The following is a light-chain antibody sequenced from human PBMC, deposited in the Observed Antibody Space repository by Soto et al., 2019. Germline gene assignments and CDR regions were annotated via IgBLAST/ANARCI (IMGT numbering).Light chain of an antibody. CDR1: QSVSSSF. Sequence: EIVLTQSPGTLSLSLGERATLSCRASQSVSSSFLAWYQQKPGQAPRLLIYGASSRATGIPDRFSGSGSGTDFTLTISRLEPEDFAVYYCQQYGSSPWTFGPGTKVEIK. J-gene: IGKJ1*01. V-gene: IGKV3-20*01. CDR3: QQYGSSPWT. CDR2: GAS.